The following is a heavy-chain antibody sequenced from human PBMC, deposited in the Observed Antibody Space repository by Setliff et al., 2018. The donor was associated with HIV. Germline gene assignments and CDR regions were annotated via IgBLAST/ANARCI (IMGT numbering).Heavy chain of an antibody. CDR3: ARREPGSGTYSRGFDI. D-gene: IGHD3-10*01. Sequence: ASVKVSCKASGGTFSGYVISWVRQAPGQGLEWMGGFIPVLHITNYAQKFQGRATITADESTSTGYMELSSLRSDDTAVYYCARREPGSGTYSRGFDIWGQGTMVTVSS. CDR2: FIPVLHIT. V-gene: IGHV1-69*10. J-gene: IGHJ3*02. CDR1: GGTFSGYV.